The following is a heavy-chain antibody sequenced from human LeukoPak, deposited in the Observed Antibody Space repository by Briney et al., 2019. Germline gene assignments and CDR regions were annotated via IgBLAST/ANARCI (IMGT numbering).Heavy chain of an antibody. CDR3: ARLPGTVTTPSSAFDI. D-gene: IGHD4-17*01. Sequence: TSSETLSLTCAVYGGSFSGYYWSWIRQTPGKGLEWIGDINYSGSTNYKPALKSRVSISVDTSNNQFSLKLSSVTAADTAVYYCARLPGTVTTPSSAFDIWGQGTMVTVSS. V-gene: IGHV4-34*01. CDR1: GGSFSGYY. J-gene: IGHJ3*02. CDR2: INYSGST.